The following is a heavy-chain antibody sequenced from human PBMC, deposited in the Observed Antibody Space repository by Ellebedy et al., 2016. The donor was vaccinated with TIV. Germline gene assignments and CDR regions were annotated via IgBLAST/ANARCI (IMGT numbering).Heavy chain of an antibody. CDR1: GGSFSGYF. Sequence: MPSETLSLTCTVSGGSFSGYFWSWLRQPPGQGLQWIAYVHPTGTTNFLPSLKSRVTISLDTSKSHFSLKMTSVTAADTAIYFCARMPIYNTSFGWFDPWGQGTLVAVSS. V-gene: IGHV4-59*01. CDR3: ARMPIYNTSFGWFDP. D-gene: IGHD1-1*01. J-gene: IGHJ5*02. CDR2: VHPTGTT.